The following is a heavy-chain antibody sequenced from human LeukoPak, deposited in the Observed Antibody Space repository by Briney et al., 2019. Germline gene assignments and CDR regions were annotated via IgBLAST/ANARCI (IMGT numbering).Heavy chain of an antibody. CDR2: ISAHNDNT. J-gene: IGHJ4*02. V-gene: IGHV1-18*01. D-gene: IGHD2-15*01. CDR3: AGDGPRYCSGGICYSGH. CDR1: RYTFTRNG. Sequence: ASVKVSCNASRYTFTRNGITWMRQAPGQGLEWMGWISAHNDNTKYAQKLQGRVTLTTETTTNTAYMELRSLTSDDTAVYYCAGDGPRYCSGGICYSGHWGQGTLVTVSS.